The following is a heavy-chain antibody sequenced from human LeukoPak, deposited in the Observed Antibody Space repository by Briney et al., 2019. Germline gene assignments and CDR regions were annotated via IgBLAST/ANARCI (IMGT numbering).Heavy chain of an antibody. Sequence: PGGSLRLSCAASGFTVSSNYMTWVRQAPGKGLEWISVIYSGGSTYYADSVKGRFTISRDNSKNTLNLQMNSLRAEDTAMYYCARDVVVVVASDSNFNYWGQGTLVTVSS. D-gene: IGHD2-15*01. CDR2: IYSGGST. J-gene: IGHJ4*02. CDR1: GFTVSSNY. CDR3: ARDVVVVVASDSNFNY. V-gene: IGHV3-53*01.